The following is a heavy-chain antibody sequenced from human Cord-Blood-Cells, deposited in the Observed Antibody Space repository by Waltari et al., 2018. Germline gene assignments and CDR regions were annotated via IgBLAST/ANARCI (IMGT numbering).Heavy chain of an antibody. V-gene: IGHV4-59*13. D-gene: IGHD5-12*01. CDR2: IYYSGST. CDR3: AGGIVATGEDAFDI. CDR1: GGSISSYY. J-gene: IGHJ3*02. Sequence: QVQLQESGPGLVKPSETLSLTCTVSGGSISSYYWSWIRQPPGKGLEWIAYIYYSGSTNYNPSLKRRVTISVDTSKNQFSLKLSSVTAADTAVYYCAGGIVATGEDAFDIWGQGTMVTVSS.